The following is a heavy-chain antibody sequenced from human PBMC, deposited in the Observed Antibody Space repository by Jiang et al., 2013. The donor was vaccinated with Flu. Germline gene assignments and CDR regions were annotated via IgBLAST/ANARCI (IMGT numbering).Heavy chain of an antibody. CDR3: ARDGRFGNFDY. J-gene: IGHJ4*02. Sequence: KPSETLTLICTVSGGSMKSFYWSWIRQSAGKGLEWIGRIYFTGTIKYNPSLKSRVTMSLDTSENQFSLNLTSATAADTAMYYCARDGRFGNFDYWGQGILVTVSS. V-gene: IGHV4-4*07. D-gene: IGHD3-10*01. CDR2: IYFTGTI. CDR1: GGSMKSFY.